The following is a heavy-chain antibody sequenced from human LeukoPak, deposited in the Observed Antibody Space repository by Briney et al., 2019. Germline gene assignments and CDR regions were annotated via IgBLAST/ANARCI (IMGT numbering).Heavy chain of an antibody. J-gene: IGHJ4*02. CDR2: INHSGST. CDR3: ARGYTGITGTIDY. D-gene: IGHD1-20*01. CDR1: GGSFSGYY. V-gene: IGHV4-34*01. Sequence: PSETLSLTCAVYGGSFSGYYWSWIRQPPGKGLEWIGEINHSGSTNYNPSLKSRVTISVDTSKNQFSLKLSSVTAADTAVYYCARGYTGITGTIDYWGQGILVTVSS.